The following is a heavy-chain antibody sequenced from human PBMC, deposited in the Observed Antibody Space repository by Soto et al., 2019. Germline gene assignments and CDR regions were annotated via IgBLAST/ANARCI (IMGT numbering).Heavy chain of an antibody. CDR2: ISVSGGST. J-gene: IGHJ4*02. Sequence: GGSLRLSCAASGFTFSNYAMGWVRQAPGKGLEWVSGISVSGGSTYYADSVKGRFTISRDNSKNTLYVQMNSLRVDDTAVYYCAKDAGSVCSGGSCYFQALDSWGQGTLVTVSS. CDR3: AKDAGSVCSGGSCYFQALDS. V-gene: IGHV3-23*01. CDR1: GFTFSNYA. D-gene: IGHD2-15*01.